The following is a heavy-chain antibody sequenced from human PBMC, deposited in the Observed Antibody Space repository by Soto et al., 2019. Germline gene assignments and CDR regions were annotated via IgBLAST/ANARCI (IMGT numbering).Heavy chain of an antibody. CDR3: ARDSSDSQLVPWFDP. J-gene: IGHJ5*02. CDR1: GGSISSSSYY. D-gene: IGHD3-22*01. V-gene: IGHV4-39*07. CDR2: IYHSGST. Sequence: SETLSLTCTVSGGSISSSSYYWGWIRQPPGKGLEWIGEIYHSGSTNYNPSLKSRVTTSVDKSKNQFSLKLSSVTAADTAVYYCARDSSDSQLVPWFDPWGQGTLVTVSS.